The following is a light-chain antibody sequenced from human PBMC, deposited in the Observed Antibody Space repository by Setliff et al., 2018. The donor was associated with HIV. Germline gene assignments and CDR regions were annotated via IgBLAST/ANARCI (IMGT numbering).Light chain of an antibody. Sequence: QSVLAQPASVSGSPGQSITISCTGTSGDIGSSKFVSWYQQHPGKAPKVMIYNVDKRPSGVSNRFSGSKSGNTASLTISGLQIEDEADYFCSSYSINNLYVFASGTKVTVL. CDR1: SGDIGSSKF. J-gene: IGLJ1*01. V-gene: IGLV2-14*03. CDR2: NVD. CDR3: SSYSINNLYV.